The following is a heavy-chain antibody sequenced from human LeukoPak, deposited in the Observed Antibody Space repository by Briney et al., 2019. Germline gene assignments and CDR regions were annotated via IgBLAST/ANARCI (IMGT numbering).Heavy chain of an antibody. Sequence: SETLSLTCAVFGGSSSSGGYSWSWIRQPPGKGLEWIGYIYHSGSTYYNPSLKSRVTISVDRSKNQFSLKLSSVTAADTAVYYRARGYGGNSDYFDYWGQGTLVTVSS. CDR3: ARGYGGNSDYFDY. D-gene: IGHD4-23*01. CDR1: GGSSSSGGYS. J-gene: IGHJ4*02. V-gene: IGHV4-30-2*01. CDR2: IYHSGST.